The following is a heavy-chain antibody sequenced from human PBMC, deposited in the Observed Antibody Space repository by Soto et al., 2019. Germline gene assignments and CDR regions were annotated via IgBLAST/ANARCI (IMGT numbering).Heavy chain of an antibody. CDR2: ISAYNGNT. Sequence: ASVKVSCKASGYTFTSYGISWVRQAPGQGLEWMGWISAYNGNTNYAQKLQGRVTMTTDTSTSTAYMELRSLRSDDTAVYYCERECSSTSCYDYYYYGMDVWGQGTTVTVSS. CDR1: GYTFTSYG. D-gene: IGHD2-2*01. CDR3: ERECSSTSCYDYYYYGMDV. J-gene: IGHJ6*02. V-gene: IGHV1-18*01.